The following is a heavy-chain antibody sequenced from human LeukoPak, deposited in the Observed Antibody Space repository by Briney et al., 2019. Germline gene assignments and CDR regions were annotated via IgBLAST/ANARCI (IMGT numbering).Heavy chain of an antibody. J-gene: IGHJ5*02. CDR3: ARQLIAAAAYNWFDP. V-gene: IGHV4-39*01. D-gene: IGHD6-13*01. CDR2: IYYTGST. CDR1: GGSISSSSYY. Sequence: SETLSLTCTVSGGSISSSSYYWGWIRQPPGKGLEWIGRIYYTGSTYYNPSLKSRVTMSVDTSKNQFSLKLSSVTAADTAVYYCARQLIAAAAYNWFDPWGQGTLVIVSS.